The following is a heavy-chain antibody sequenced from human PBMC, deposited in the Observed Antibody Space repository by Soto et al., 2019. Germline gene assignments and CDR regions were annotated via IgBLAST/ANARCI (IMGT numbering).Heavy chain of an antibody. D-gene: IGHD2-15*01. CDR2: ISYDGSNK. J-gene: IGHJ5*02. CDR1: GFTFSSYG. Sequence: PGGSLRLSCAASGFTFSSYGMHWVRQAPGKGLEWVAVISYDGSNKYYADSVKGRFTISRDNSKNTLYLQMNSLRAEDTAVYYCARGGYCSGGSCYWFEPWGQGTLVTVSS. CDR3: ARGGYCSGGSCYWFEP. V-gene: IGHV3-30*03.